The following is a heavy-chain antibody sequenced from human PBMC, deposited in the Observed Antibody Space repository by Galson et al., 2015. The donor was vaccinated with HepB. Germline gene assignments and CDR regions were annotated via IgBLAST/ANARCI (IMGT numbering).Heavy chain of an antibody. CDR3: ARADPQFLGGNWFDP. D-gene: IGHD3-16*01. V-gene: IGHV4-30-2*01. CDR1: GGSISSGGYS. Sequence: LSLTCAVSGGSISSGGYSWSWIRQPPGKGLEWIGYIYHSGSTYYNPSLKSRVTISVDRSKNQFSLKLSSVTAADTAVYYCARADPQFLGGNWFDPWGQGTLVTVSS. J-gene: IGHJ5*02. CDR2: IYHSGST.